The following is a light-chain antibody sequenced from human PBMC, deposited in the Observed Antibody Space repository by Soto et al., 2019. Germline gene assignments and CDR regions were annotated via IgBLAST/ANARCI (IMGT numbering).Light chain of an antibody. J-gene: IGKJ1*01. CDR3: QQYGSIPWT. V-gene: IGKV3-20*01. CDR2: DAS. CDR1: ESVVSNY. Sequence: EIVLTPSPGTLSLSPCERANLSCSATESVVSNYLAWYQLKPGQAPRLLIYDASSRATGIPDRFSGSGSGTDFTLTISRLEPEDFAVYYCQQYGSIPWTFGQGTKVDIK.